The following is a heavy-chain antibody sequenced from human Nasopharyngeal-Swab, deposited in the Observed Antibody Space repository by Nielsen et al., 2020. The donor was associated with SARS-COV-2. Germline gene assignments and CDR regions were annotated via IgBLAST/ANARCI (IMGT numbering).Heavy chain of an antibody. CDR3: GTGAAVAGTPISYYYYYGMDV. Sequence: ASVQVSCKVSGYSLTELSMLRVLQAPPDGREWMGAFVTEDGETIYAQKFQGRVTMTENTSTDTAYMELSSLRSEDTAVYYCGTGAAVAGTPISYYYYYGMDVWGQGTTVTVSS. CDR1: GYSLTELS. CDR2: FVTEDGET. J-gene: IGHJ6*02. D-gene: IGHD6-19*01. V-gene: IGHV1-24*01.